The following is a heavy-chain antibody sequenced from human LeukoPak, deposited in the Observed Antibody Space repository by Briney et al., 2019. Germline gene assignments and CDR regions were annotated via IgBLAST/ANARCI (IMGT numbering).Heavy chain of an antibody. CDR1: GYSFTSYW. CDR2: IYPGDSDT. V-gene: IGHV5-51*01. Sequence: GESLKISCKGSGYSFTSYWIGWVRQMPGKGLEWMGIIYPGDSDTKYSPSFQGHVTMSADKTISTAYLQWSSLRASDTAMYYCARGEIAAAGDFDYWGQGTLVTVSS. D-gene: IGHD6-13*01. CDR3: ARGEIAAAGDFDY. J-gene: IGHJ4*02.